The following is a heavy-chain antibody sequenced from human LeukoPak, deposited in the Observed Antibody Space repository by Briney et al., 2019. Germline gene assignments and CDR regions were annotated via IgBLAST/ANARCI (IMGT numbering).Heavy chain of an antibody. CDR2: ISYDGSNK. J-gene: IGHJ4*02. D-gene: IGHD3-3*01. V-gene: IGHV3-30*18. CDR1: GFTFSSYG. Sequence: GRSLRLSCAASGFTFSSYGMHWVRQAPGKGLEWVAVISYDGSNKYYADSVKGRLTISRDNSKNTLYLQMNSLRAEDTAVYYCAKDSLLAYYEDWGQGTLVTVSS. CDR3: AKDSLLAYYED.